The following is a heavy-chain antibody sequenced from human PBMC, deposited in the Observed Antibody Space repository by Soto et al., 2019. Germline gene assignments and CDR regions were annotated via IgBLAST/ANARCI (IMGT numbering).Heavy chain of an antibody. CDR3: AREKLVVNGMDV. J-gene: IGHJ6*02. CDR1: GCSISSYY. Sequence: SETLSLTCTVSGCSISSYYWGWIRQPPGKGLEWIGYIYYSGSTNYNPSLKSRVTISVDTSKNQFSLKLSSVTAADTAVYYCAREKLVVNGMDVWGQGTTVTVSS. V-gene: IGHV4-59*01. CDR2: IYYSGST. D-gene: IGHD2-2*01.